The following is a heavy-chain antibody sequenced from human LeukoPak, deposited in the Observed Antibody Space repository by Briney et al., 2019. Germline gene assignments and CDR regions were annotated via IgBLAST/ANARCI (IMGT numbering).Heavy chain of an antibody. Sequence: GASVKVSCKASGGTFSSYAISWVQQAPGQGLEWMGGIIPIFGTANYAQKFQGRVTITTDESTSTAYMGLSSLRSEDTAVYYCARELGILGAFDIWGQGTMVTVSS. CDR2: IIPIFGTA. J-gene: IGHJ3*02. CDR3: ARELGILGAFDI. CDR1: GGTFSSYA. V-gene: IGHV1-69*05. D-gene: IGHD7-27*01.